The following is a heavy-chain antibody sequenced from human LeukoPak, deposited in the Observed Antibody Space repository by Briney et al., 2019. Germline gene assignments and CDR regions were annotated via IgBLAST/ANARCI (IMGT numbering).Heavy chain of an antibody. Sequence: GGSLRLSCAASGFSFNNYAMNWVRQTPGKGLEWVSGLSSSGGSTNYAASVKGRFTISRDNSKNTLYLQINSLRPEDTAVYFCAKGLDWNSDATYFQHWGQGTLVTVSS. CDR2: LSSSGGST. CDR3: AKGLDWNSDATYFQH. D-gene: IGHD1-7*01. J-gene: IGHJ1*01. CDR1: GFSFNNYA. V-gene: IGHV3-23*01.